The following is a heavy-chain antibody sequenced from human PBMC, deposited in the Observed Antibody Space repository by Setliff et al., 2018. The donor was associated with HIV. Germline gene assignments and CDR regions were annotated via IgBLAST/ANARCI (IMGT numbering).Heavy chain of an antibody. CDR1: GYILSHFG. CDR3: ARGGFLTALDSYDV. Sequence: GASVKVSCKASGYILSHFGMTWVRQAPGQGLEWMGWISGNNGNTKYAQKFQDRVTITTDTSTSTHYLELRSLRFDDTAVYYCARGGFLTALDSYDVWGQGTMVTVSS. J-gene: IGHJ3*01. D-gene: IGHD3-9*01. CDR2: ISGNNGNT. V-gene: IGHV1-18*01.